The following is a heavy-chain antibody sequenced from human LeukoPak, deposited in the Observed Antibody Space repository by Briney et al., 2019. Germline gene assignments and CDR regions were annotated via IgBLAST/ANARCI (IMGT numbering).Heavy chain of an antibody. Sequence: GGSLRLSCAASRFTFSSYWMTWVRQAPGKGLEWVANIKQDGSEKYYVGSVKGRFTISRDNTKNSLYLQMNSLRAEDTAVYYCAREDGYGGVFDYWGQGTLVTVSS. CDR1: RFTFSSYW. CDR3: AREDGYGGVFDY. V-gene: IGHV3-7*05. D-gene: IGHD5-24*01. J-gene: IGHJ4*02. CDR2: IKQDGSEK.